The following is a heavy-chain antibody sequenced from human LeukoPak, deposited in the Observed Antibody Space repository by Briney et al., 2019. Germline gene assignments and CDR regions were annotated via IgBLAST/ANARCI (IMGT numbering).Heavy chain of an antibody. J-gene: IGHJ4*02. CDR3: AYSPLGFNYGYAY. Sequence: PGGSLRLSCAASGFTFSSYAMNWVRQAPGKGLEWVSSLSDGGHSSFYADSVKGRFTIYRDDSQNILYLQMNNLSGDDTALYYCAYSPLGFNYGYAYWRQGTLVTVSS. D-gene: IGHD5-18*01. V-gene: IGHV3-23*01. CDR2: LSDGGHSS. CDR1: GFTFSSYA.